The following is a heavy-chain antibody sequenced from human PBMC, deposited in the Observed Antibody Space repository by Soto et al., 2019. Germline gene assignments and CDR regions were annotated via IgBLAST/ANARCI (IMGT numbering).Heavy chain of an antibody. D-gene: IGHD1-26*01. CDR3: ARVESGSYDY. V-gene: IGHV3-7*01. Sequence: PGGSLRLSCAASGFTFSSYAMSWVRQAPGKGLEWVANMNRSGGDTNYVDSVKGRFTISRDNAKNSLYLQMNSLRVEDTAVYYCARVESGSYDYWGQGALVTVSS. CDR1: GFTFSSYA. CDR2: MNRSGGDT. J-gene: IGHJ4*02.